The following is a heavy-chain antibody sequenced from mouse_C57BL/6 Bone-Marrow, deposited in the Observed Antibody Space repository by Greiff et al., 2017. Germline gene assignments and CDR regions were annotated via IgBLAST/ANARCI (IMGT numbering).Heavy chain of an antibody. J-gene: IGHJ2*01. D-gene: IGHD2-3*01. CDR1: GFNIKDDY. Sequence: EVQLQQSGAELVRPGASVKLSCTASGFNIKDDYMHWVKQRPEQGLEWIGWFDPENGDTEYASKFQGKATITADTSSNTAYLQLSSLTSEDTAVYYCTTWGWLLYYFDYWGQGTTLTVSS. V-gene: IGHV14-4*01. CDR2: FDPENGDT. CDR3: TTWGWLLYYFDY.